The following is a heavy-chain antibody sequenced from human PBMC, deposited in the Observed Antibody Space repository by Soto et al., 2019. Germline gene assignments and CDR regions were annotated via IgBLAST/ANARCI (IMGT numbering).Heavy chain of an antibody. CDR2: ISAYNGNT. Sequence: SXKVYFKASGYAXTSYGVRLVRQAPGQGLEWMGWISAYNGNTNYAQKLQGRVTMTTDTSTSTAYMEMRSRRSDDKAVYYCATNYYDSSGYIYWGQGTLGTVS. CDR3: ATNYYDSSGYIY. D-gene: IGHD3-22*01. J-gene: IGHJ4*02. V-gene: IGHV1-18*04. CDR1: GYAXTSYG.